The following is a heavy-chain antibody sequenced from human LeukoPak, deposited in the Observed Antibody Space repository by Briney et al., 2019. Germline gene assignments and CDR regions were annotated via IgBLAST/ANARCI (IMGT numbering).Heavy chain of an antibody. CDR3: ARHYYGDYPNLYYFDY. CDR1: GGSISRYY. Sequence: SETLSLTCTVSGGSISRYYWSWIRQPPGKGLEWIGYIYYTVSTTYNPSLKSRVTISVDTSKNQSSLKLSSVTAADTAVYYCARHYYGDYPNLYYFDYWGQGILVTVSS. D-gene: IGHD4-17*01. V-gene: IGHV4-59*08. J-gene: IGHJ4*02. CDR2: IYYTVST.